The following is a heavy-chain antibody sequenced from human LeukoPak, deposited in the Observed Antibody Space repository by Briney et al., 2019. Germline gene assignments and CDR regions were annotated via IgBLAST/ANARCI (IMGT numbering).Heavy chain of an antibody. CDR3: ALNDGLDY. CDR1: GYTFTGYY. Sequence: ASVKVSCKASGYTFTGYYMHWVRQAPGQGLEWMGWINPNSGGTNYAQKFQGRVTMTRDTSIRTAYMELCRLRSDNTGVYYCALNDGLDYWGEGTLVTVSS. CDR2: INPNSGGT. J-gene: IGHJ4*02. D-gene: IGHD1-1*01. V-gene: IGHV1-2*02.